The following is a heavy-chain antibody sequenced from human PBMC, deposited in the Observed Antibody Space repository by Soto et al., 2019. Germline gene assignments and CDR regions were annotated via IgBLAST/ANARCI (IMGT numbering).Heavy chain of an antibody. D-gene: IGHD6-13*01. CDR3: ATAQTSRSFFDY. V-gene: IGHV3-23*01. CDR2: IGGSGSTT. CDR1: GFTFSSSA. Sequence: EVQLLESGGGLVQSGGSLRLSCAVSGFTFSSSAMSWVRQAPGKGLEWVSSISGIGGSGSTTHYADSVEGRFTISRDNSKNTLYLQLNSLRAEDMAVYYCATAQTSRSFFDYWGQGTLVTVSS. J-gene: IGHJ4*02.